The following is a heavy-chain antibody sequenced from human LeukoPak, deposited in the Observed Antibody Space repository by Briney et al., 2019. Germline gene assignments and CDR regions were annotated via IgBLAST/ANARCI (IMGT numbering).Heavy chain of an antibody. CDR1: GFTFSSYS. D-gene: IGHD6-19*01. V-gene: IGHV3-21*01. Sequence: PGGXXXXXXAAXGFTFSSYSMXWVRQAPGKGLXXVSSISSSSSYIYYADSVKGRFTISRDNAKNSLYLQMNSLRAEDTAVYYCASWSSGWTDLDYWGQGTLVTVSS. CDR3: ASWSSGWTDLDY. J-gene: IGHJ4*02. CDR2: ISSSSSYI.